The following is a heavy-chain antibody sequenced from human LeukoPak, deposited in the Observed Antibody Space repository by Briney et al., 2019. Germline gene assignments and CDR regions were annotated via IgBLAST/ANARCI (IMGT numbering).Heavy chain of an antibody. D-gene: IGHD3-16*01. V-gene: IGHV3-53*01. CDR2: IYSGGST. Sequence: PGGSLRLSCAASGFTVSSNYMSSVRQAPGKGLERVSVIYSGGSTYYADSVKGRFTISRDNSKNTLYLQMNSLRAEDTAVYYCARWMGDSLDYWGQGTLVTVSS. CDR1: GFTVSSNY. J-gene: IGHJ4*02. CDR3: ARWMGDSLDY.